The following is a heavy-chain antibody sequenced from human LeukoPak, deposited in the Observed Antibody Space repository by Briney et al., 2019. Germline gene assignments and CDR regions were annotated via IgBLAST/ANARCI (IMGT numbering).Heavy chain of an antibody. CDR3: ARQTTLDY. Sequence: GGSLRLSCAASGFKFSSYALDWVRQAPGKGLEWVAIISYDGNSEYYADSVKGRFTISRDNAKNSLYLQMNSLRAEDTAVYYCARQTTLDYWGQGTLVTVSS. CDR2: ISYDGNSE. CDR1: GFKFSSYA. J-gene: IGHJ4*02. D-gene: IGHD4-11*01. V-gene: IGHV3-30-3*01.